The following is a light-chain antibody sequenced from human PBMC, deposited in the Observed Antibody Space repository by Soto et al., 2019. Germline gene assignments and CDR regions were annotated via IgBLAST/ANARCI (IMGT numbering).Light chain of an antibody. Sequence: EIVLTQSPGTLSLSPGERATLSCRASQSVSSIYLAWYQQKPGQAPRLLIYGASSRATGIPDRFSGSGSGTDFTLTISRLEPEDFAVYYCQQDGRSITFGQGTRLEIK. CDR2: GAS. CDR1: QSVSSIY. CDR3: QQDGRSIT. V-gene: IGKV3-20*01. J-gene: IGKJ5*01.